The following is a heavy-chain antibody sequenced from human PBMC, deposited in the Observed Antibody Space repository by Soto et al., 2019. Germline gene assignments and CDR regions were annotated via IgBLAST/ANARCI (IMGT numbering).Heavy chain of an antibody. V-gene: IGHV3-11*01. CDR3: ARESCAHGGCYGSDGFDV. Sequence: QVQLVDSGGGLVQPGGSLRLSCAASGFTFSDYFMSWIRQAPGKGLEWVSYISRSGGTVYYGDAVKGRFTSSRDNVRNSLYLHMNSLRAEATAVYYCARESCAHGGCYGSDGFDVWGQGSMVTVSS. D-gene: IGHD2-8*01. CDR2: ISRSGGTV. CDR1: GFTFSDYF. J-gene: IGHJ3*01.